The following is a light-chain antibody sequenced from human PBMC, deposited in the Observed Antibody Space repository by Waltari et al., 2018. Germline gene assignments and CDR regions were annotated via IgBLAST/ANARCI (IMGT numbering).Light chain of an antibody. CDR2: DAS. J-gene: IGKJ4*01. CDR1: ESIASH. V-gene: IGKV3-11*01. Sequence: EIVLTQSPATLSLSPWPRATLSCRASESIASHLAWFRQKPGQPPRLLIYDASTRATGIPARFSGSGFGTDFTLTISSLEPEDFAVYFCQQGSMWPLTFGGGTTVEIK. CDR3: QQGSMWPLT.